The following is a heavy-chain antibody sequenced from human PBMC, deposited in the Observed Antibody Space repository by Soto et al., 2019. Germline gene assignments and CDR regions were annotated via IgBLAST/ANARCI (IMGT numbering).Heavy chain of an antibody. CDR2: VSPIFDMP. CDR1: GGTLSNYA. J-gene: IGHJ4*02. D-gene: IGHD2-21*02. CDR3: ATRRVAYCGGDCYLRAYDH. Sequence: ASVKVSCKASGGTLSNYAISWVRQAPGQGLEWVGRVSPIFDMPNSAQKFQGRVTITADESTSTAYMELSSLRSEDTAVYYCATRRVAYCGGDCYLRAYDHWGQGTLVTVSS. V-gene: IGHV1-69*13.